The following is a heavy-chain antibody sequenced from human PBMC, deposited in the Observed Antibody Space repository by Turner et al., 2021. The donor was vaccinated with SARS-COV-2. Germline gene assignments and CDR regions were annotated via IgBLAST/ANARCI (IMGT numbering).Heavy chain of an antibody. CDR1: GFTFSSDW. Sequence: EVQLVESGGGLVQPGGSLRLSCAASGFTFSSDWMSWVRQAPGKGLEWVANIKQDGSEKFYVDSVKGRFTISRDNAKNSLYLQMNSLRAEDTAVYYCAKMASSSWYFDYWGQGTLVTVSS. D-gene: IGHD6-13*01. J-gene: IGHJ4*02. CDR2: IKQDGSEK. V-gene: IGHV3-7*03. CDR3: AKMASSSWYFDY.